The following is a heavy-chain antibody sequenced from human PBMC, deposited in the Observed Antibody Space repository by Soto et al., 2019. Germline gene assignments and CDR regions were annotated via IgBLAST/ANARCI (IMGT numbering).Heavy chain of an antibody. V-gene: IGHV1-18*01. D-gene: IGHD3-16*01. J-gene: IGHJ6*02. CDR1: GYTFTSYG. CDR2: ISAYNGNT. Sequence: ASVKVSCKASGYTFTSYGISWVRQAPGQGLEWMGWISAYNGNTNYAQKLQGRVTMTTDTSTSTAYMELRSLRSDDTAVYYWARRGPGQRELSLGMDGWGQETTVTISS. CDR3: ARRGPGQRELSLGMDG.